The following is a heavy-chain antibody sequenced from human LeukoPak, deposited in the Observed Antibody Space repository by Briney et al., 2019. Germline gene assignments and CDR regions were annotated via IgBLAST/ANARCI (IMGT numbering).Heavy chain of an antibody. Sequence: PGGSLRLSCAASGFTFNSYWMSWVRQAPGKGLEWVANIKQDGSEKYYVDSVKGRFTISRDNAKNSLYLQMNSLRAEDTAVYYCSRDVTVTITGGVDYWGQGTLVTVSS. D-gene: IGHD4-11*01. V-gene: IGHV3-7*01. CDR3: SRDVTVTITGGVDY. CDR2: IKQDGSEK. J-gene: IGHJ4*02. CDR1: GFTFNSYW.